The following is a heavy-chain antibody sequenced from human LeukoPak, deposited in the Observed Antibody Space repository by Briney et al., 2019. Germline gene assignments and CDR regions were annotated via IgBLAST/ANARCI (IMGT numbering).Heavy chain of an antibody. CDR3: ARDILPPGLFLDS. V-gene: IGHV3-7*01. D-gene: IGHD2-15*01. CDR2: INQDGSEK. Sequence: PGGSLRLSCAASGFTFRHHWMSWVRQAPGKGLEWVANINQDGSEKDYVDSVKGRFTVSRDNAKNSLYLQMNSLRAEDTAVYYCARDILPPGLFLDSWGQGTLVTVSS. J-gene: IGHJ4*02. CDR1: GFTFRHHW.